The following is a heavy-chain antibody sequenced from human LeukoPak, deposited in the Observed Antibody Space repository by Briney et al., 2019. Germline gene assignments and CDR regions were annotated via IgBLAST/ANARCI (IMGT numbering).Heavy chain of an antibody. V-gene: IGHV3-74*01. CDR3: ARPGLGWELLLD. CDR2: INPDGSRT. J-gene: IGHJ4*02. Sequence: PGGSLRLSCAASGFTFSSYWMHWVRLAPGKGLVWVSRINPDGSRTNYADSVKGRFTISRDNAKNTLYLQMNSLRAEDTAVYYCARPGLGWELLLDGGQGTLVTVSS. CDR1: GFTFSSYW. D-gene: IGHD1-26*01.